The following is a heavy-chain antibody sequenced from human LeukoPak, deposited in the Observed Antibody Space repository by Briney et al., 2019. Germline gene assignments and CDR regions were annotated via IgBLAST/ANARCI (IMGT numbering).Heavy chain of an antibody. CDR1: GYSFTDYY. CDR3: ARGGGGLLLCYFDY. D-gene: IGHD3-22*01. V-gene: IGHV1-2*02. Sequence: ASVKVSCKASGYSFTDYYMHWVRQAPGQGLEWMGWINPNSGGTNYAQKFQGRVTMTRDTSISTAYMELSRLRSDDTAVYYCARGGGGLLLCYFDYWGQGTLVTVSS. J-gene: IGHJ4*02. CDR2: INPNSGGT.